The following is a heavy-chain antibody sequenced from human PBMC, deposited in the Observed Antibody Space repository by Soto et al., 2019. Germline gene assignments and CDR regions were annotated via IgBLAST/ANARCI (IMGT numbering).Heavy chain of an antibody. V-gene: IGHV1-69*01. D-gene: IGHD3-16*01. CDR3: ARGGGPYVWFNEF. CDR1: GGLFSSFA. CDR2: IIPVFGTT. Sequence: KVSCKDSGGLFSSFAISWVRQAPGQGLEWMGGIIPVFGTTNYAQKFQGRVTITADESTNTAYMELSSLTSDYTAMYYCARGGGPYVWFNEFWGQGTQVTVSS. J-gene: IGHJ4*02.